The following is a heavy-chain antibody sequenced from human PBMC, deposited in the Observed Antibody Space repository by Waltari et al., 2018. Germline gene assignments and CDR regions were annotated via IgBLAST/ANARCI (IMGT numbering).Heavy chain of an antibody. V-gene: IGHV4-4*02. Sequence: QVQLRESGPGLVNPSGTLSLTCFVSGDPLTNNFWRSWVRQRPGKSLEWLGQIYRSGKTNYNPSLESRIIVSSDTSNDQLSLELTSVTAADTAIYYCARDRGKGLYLDSWGQGILVTVSP. CDR1: GDPLTNNFW. CDR2: IYRSGKT. CDR3: ARDRGKGLYLDS. D-gene: IGHD2-15*01. J-gene: IGHJ4*02.